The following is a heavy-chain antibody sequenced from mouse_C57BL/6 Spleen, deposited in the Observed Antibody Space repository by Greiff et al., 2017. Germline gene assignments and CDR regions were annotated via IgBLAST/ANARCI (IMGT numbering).Heavy chain of an antibody. Sequence: VQLQQSGAELVRPGSSVKLSCKASGYTFTSYWMHWVKQRPIQGLEWIGNIDPSDSETHYNQKFKDKATLTVDKSSSTAYMQHSSLTSEDSAVYYCARSALYYYGSSPCFDYWGQGTTLTVSS. CDR3: ARSALYYYGSSPCFDY. V-gene: IGHV1-52*01. J-gene: IGHJ2*01. CDR2: IDPSDSET. CDR1: GYTFTSYW. D-gene: IGHD1-1*01.